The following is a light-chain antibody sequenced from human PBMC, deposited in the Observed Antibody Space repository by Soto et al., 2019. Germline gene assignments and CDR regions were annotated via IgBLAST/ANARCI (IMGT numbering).Light chain of an antibody. J-gene: IGKJ4*01. CDR1: QGINTY. Sequence: DIEMTQSPSSLSASIGETVTITCRASQGINTYLAWYQQKLGKAPKVLIYAASKLHSGVPSRFSGSGSGTEFTLTISSLQPEDFATYFCQQLNTYSAFGGGTKVDIK. V-gene: IGKV1-9*01. CDR2: AAS. CDR3: QQLNTYSA.